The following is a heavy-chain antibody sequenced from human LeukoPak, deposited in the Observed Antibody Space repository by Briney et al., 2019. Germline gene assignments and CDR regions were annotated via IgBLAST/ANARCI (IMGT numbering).Heavy chain of an antibody. D-gene: IGHD3-3*01. V-gene: IGHV3-7*01. Sequence: GGSLRLSCAASGFPFNSYWMSWVRQAPGKGLEWVANIKQDGSEKYYVDSVKGRFTISRDNAKNSLYLQMNSLRAEDTAVYYCARGSWGYDFWSGQKVDYWGQGTLVTVSS. CDR1: GFPFNSYW. CDR2: IKQDGSEK. CDR3: ARGSWGYDFWSGQKVDY. J-gene: IGHJ4*02.